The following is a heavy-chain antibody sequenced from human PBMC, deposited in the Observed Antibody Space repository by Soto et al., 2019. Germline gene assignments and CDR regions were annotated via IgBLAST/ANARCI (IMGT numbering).Heavy chain of an antibody. CDR1: GFTFSGSA. CDR2: IRSKANSYAT. J-gene: IGHJ5*02. CDR3: TRHRGIAAAGTSMNWFDP. Sequence: PGGSLRLSCAASGFTFSGSAMHWVRQASGKGLEWVGRIRSKANSYATAYAASVKGRFTISRDDSKSTAYLQMNSLKTEDTAVYYCTRHRGIAAAGTSMNWFDPWGQGTLVTVSS. D-gene: IGHD6-13*01. V-gene: IGHV3-73*01.